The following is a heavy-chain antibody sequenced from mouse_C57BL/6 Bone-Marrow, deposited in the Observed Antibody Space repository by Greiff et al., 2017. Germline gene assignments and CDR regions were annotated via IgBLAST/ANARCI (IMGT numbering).Heavy chain of an antibody. CDR1: GFNIKDDY. J-gene: IGHJ3*01. CDR3: TTGLLLN. CDR2: IDPENGDT. V-gene: IGHV14-4*01. Sequence: VQLQQSGAELVRPGASVKLSCTASGFNIKDDYMHWVKQRPEQGLEWIGWIDPENGDTEYASKFQGKATITADTSSNTAYLQLSSLTSEDTAVYYCTTGLLLNWGQGTLGTVAA. D-gene: IGHD2-3*01.